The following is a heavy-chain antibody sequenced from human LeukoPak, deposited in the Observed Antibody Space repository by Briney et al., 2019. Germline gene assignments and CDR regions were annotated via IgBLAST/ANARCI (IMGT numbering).Heavy chain of an antibody. CDR3: AKDRHTVVVGGYFDY. Sequence: GGSLRLSCAASGSTFRSYAMSWVRQAPGKGLEWVSTISGSDDSTYYADSVKGRFTISRDNSKNTLFLQMNSLRADDTAVYYCAKDRHTVVVGGYFDYWGQGTLVTVSS. D-gene: IGHD2-21*01. J-gene: IGHJ4*02. CDR1: GSTFRSYA. V-gene: IGHV3-23*01. CDR2: ISGSDDST.